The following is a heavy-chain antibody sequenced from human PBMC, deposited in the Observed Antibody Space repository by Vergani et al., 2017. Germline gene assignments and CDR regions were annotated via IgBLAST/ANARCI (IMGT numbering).Heavy chain of an antibody. CDR3: ARDHRDYNNYPGTFDI. D-gene: IGHD5-24*01. CDR1: GFSFSDHY. CDR2: ISNSGNTI. V-gene: IGHV3-11*01. J-gene: IGHJ3*02. Sequence: QVQLVESGGGLVKPGGSLRLSCAASGFSFSDHYVTWIRQAPGKGLDWVSYISNSGNTIEYADSVKDRFSISRDNAKSSLFLQMDSLRAEDTAVYYCARDHRDYNNYPGTFDIWGQGSMVTVSS.